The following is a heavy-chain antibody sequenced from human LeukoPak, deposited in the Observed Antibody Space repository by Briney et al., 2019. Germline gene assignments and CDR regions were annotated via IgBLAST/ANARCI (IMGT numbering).Heavy chain of an antibody. CDR3: ARDKLGYCSSTSCPLDY. V-gene: IGHV3-23*01. CDR2: ISGSGSST. D-gene: IGHD2-2*01. J-gene: IGHJ4*02. CDR1: GFTFSSYA. Sequence: PGGSLRLSCAASGFTFSSYAMSWVRQAPGKGLEWVSGISGSGSSTYYADSVKGRFTISRDNSKNTLYLQMNSLRAEDTAVYNCARDKLGYCSSTSCPLDYWGQGTLVTVSS.